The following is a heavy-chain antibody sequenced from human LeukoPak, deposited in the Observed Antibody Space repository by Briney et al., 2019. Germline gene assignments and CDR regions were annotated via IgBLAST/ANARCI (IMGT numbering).Heavy chain of an antibody. Sequence: PSETLSLTCAVYGGSFSGYYWSWIRQPPGKGLEWIGEINHSGSTNYNPSLKSRVTISVDTSKNQFSLELSSVTAADTAVYYCARVKYYYDSSAPKGNYYYGMDVWGQGTTVTVSS. J-gene: IGHJ6*02. CDR2: INHSGST. V-gene: IGHV4-34*01. CDR3: ARVKYYYDSSAPKGNYYYGMDV. D-gene: IGHD3-22*01. CDR1: GGSFSGYY.